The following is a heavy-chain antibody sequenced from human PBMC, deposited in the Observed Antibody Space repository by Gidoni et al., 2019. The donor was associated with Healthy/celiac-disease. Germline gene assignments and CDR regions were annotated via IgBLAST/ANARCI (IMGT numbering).Heavy chain of an antibody. CDR1: GYTFTGYY. CDR3: ARDIASAGEWDWFDP. Sequence: QVQLVQSGAVVKKPGASVKVPCKASGYTFTGYYIHWVRQAPGQGLEWMGWINPNSGGTNYAQKFQGRVTMTRDTSISTAYMELSRLRTDDTAVYYCARDIASAGEWDWFDPWGQGTLVTVSA. CDR2: INPNSGGT. D-gene: IGHD6-13*01. J-gene: IGHJ5*02. V-gene: IGHV1-2*02.